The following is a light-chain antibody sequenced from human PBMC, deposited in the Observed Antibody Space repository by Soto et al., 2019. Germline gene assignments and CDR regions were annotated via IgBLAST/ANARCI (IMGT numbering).Light chain of an antibody. J-gene: IGKJ5*01. CDR3: QQYNNLPPIT. CDR1: QSVTSN. Sequence: EIVMTQSPATLSVSPGERVTLHCRASQSVTSNLAWYQHKPGQSPRLLIYRASARATGVPDRFSGSGSGTEFTLTLSSLQSEDFAVYYCQQYNNLPPITFGHGTRLEIK. CDR2: RAS. V-gene: IGKV3-15*01.